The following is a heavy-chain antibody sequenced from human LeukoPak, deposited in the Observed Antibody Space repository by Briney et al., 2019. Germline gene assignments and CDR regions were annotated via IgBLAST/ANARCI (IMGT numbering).Heavy chain of an antibody. CDR3: ASVYSSGWHDAFDI. D-gene: IGHD6-19*01. V-gene: IGHV4-59*01. Sequence: SETLSLTCTVSGGSISSYYWSWIRQPPGKGLEWIGYIYYSGSTNYNPSLKSRVTISVDTSKNQFSLKLSSVTAADTAVHYCASVYSSGWHDAFDIWGQGTMVTVSS. CDR2: IYYSGST. CDR1: GGSISSYY. J-gene: IGHJ3*02.